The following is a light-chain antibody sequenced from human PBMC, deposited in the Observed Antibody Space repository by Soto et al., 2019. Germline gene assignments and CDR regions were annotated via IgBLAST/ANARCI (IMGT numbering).Light chain of an antibody. CDR1: SSNIGRNT. J-gene: IGLJ1*01. Sequence: QSVLTQPPSASGTPGQRVPIACSGSSSNIGRNTVNWYQQLPGTAPKLLIYSNNQRPSGVPDRFSGSKSGTSASLAISGLQSEDEADYYCAAWEDSLNGYVFGTGTKVTVL. V-gene: IGLV1-44*01. CDR2: SNN. CDR3: AAWEDSLNGYV.